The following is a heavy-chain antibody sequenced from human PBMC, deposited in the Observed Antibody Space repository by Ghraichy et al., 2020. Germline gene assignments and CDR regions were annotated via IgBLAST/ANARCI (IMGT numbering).Heavy chain of an antibody. Sequence: GSLRLSCAASGFTFSSYSMNWVRQAPGKGLEWVSSISSSSSYIYYADSVKGRFTISRDNAKNSLYLQMNSLRAEDTAVYYCARDGNIVVVPAAIFWDYYYYYMDVWGKGTTVTVSS. J-gene: IGHJ6*03. CDR3: ARDGNIVVVPAAIFWDYYYYYMDV. D-gene: IGHD2-2*01. CDR1: GFTFSSYS. V-gene: IGHV3-21*01. CDR2: ISSSSSYI.